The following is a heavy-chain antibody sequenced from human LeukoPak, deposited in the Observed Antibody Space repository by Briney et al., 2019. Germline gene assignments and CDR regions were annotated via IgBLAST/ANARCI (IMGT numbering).Heavy chain of an antibody. V-gene: IGHV4-34*01. CDR1: SGSFSGYY. Sequence: SETLSLTCAVYSGSFSGYYWSWIRQPPGKGLEWIGEINHSGSTNYNPSLKSRVTISVDTSKNQFSLKLSSVTAADTAVYYCARVDYGGLFDYWGQGTLVTVSS. CDR3: ARVDYGGLFDY. D-gene: IGHD4-17*01. CDR2: INHSGST. J-gene: IGHJ4*02.